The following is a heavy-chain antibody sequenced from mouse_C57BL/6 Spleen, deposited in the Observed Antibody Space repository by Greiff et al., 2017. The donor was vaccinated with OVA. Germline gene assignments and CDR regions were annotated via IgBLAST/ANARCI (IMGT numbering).Heavy chain of an antibody. J-gene: IGHJ3*01. V-gene: IGHV1-54*01. Sequence: VKLQESGAELVRPGTSVKVSCKASGYAFTNYLIEWVKQRPGQGLEWIGVINPGSGGTNYNEKVKGKRTLTADKSSSTAYMLLSSLTSEDSAVYFCAREITTVVATPFAYWGQGTLVTVSA. CDR1: GYAFTNYL. CDR2: INPGSGGT. CDR3: AREITTVVATPFAY. D-gene: IGHD1-1*01.